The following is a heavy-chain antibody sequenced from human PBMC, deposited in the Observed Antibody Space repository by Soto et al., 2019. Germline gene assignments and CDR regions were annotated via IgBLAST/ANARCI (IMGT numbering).Heavy chain of an antibody. CDR1: GGSISSSSYY. J-gene: IGHJ6*02. CDR3: ARQQLVHYYYGMDV. CDR2: IYYSGST. D-gene: IGHD6-13*01. V-gene: IGHV4-39*01. Sequence: QLQLQESGPGLVKPSETLSLTCTVSGGSISSSSYYWGLIRQPPGKGLEWIGSIYYSGSTYSNPSLKSRVTISVDTAKHQFSLKLSSVTAADTAVYYCARQQLVHYYYGMDVWGQGTTVTVSS.